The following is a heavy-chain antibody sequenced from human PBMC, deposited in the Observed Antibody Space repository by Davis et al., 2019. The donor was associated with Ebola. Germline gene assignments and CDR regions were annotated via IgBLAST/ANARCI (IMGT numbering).Heavy chain of an antibody. J-gene: IGHJ4*02. CDR2: IHSDGVT. CDR1: GFTVSSYF. D-gene: IGHD3-22*01. V-gene: IGHV3-66*01. Sequence: GESLKISCAASGFTVSSYFLGWVRQGPARGLEWLSFIHSDGVTHYADSVRGRFIVSRDSSKNTVYLQVNSLGVEDTAVYYCARAGISVVNKYYFDSWGQGTLVTVSS. CDR3: ARAGISVVNKYYFDS.